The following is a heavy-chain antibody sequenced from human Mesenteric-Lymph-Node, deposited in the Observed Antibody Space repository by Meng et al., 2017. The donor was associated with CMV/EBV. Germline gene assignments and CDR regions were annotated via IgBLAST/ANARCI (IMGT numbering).Heavy chain of an antibody. J-gene: IGHJ4*02. CDR1: GFTFSSYW. CDR2: INSDGSST. V-gene: IGHV3-74*01. CDR3: ARCSSTSCWNY. Sequence: GESLKISCAASGFTFSSYWMHWVRQAPGKGLVWVSRINSDGSSTSYADSVKGRFTISRDNAKNTLYLQMNSLRAEDTAVYYCARCSSTSCWNYWGQGTLVTVSS. D-gene: IGHD2-2*01.